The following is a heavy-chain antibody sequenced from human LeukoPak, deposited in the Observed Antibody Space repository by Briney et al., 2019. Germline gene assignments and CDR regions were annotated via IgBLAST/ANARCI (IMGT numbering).Heavy chain of an antibody. CDR1: GFTFPSYG. CDR3: ARELWSGYYTSDAFDI. CDR2: ISSSGSTI. D-gene: IGHD3-3*01. J-gene: IGHJ3*02. Sequence: GGSLRLSCAASGFTFPSYGIQWVRQAPGKGLEWISYISSSGSTIYYADSVKGRFTISRDNAKNSLYLQMNSLRAEDTAVYYCARELWSGYYTSDAFDIWGQGTMVTVSS. V-gene: IGHV3-48*04.